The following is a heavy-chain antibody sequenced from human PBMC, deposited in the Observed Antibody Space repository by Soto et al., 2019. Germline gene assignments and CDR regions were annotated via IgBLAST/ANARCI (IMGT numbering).Heavy chain of an antibody. CDR2: INPSGDST. J-gene: IGHJ3*02. CDR1: GYTFTSYY. CDR3: ARESVDCSSTSCYQSSDAFDI. Sequence: QVQLVQSGAEVKKPGASVKVSCKASGYTFTSYYMHWVRQAPGQGLEWMGIINPSGDSTSYAQKFQGRVTMTRETSTSTVYMELSSVRSEDTAVYYCARESVDCSSTSCYQSSDAFDIWGQGTMVTVSS. V-gene: IGHV1-46*03. D-gene: IGHD2-2*01.